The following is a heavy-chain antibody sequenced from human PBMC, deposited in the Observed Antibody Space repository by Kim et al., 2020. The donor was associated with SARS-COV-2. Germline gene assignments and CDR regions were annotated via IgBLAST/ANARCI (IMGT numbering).Heavy chain of an antibody. CDR3: ARAGSGSYFPAYYYYGMDV. J-gene: IGHJ6*02. D-gene: IGHD1-26*01. CDR2: IGTAGDT. V-gene: IGHV3-13*04. CDR1: GFTFSSYD. Sequence: GGSLRLSCAASGFTFSSYDMHWVRQATGKGLEWVSTIGTAGDTYYPGSVKGRFTISRENAKNSLYLQMNSLRAGDTAVYYCARAGSGSYFPAYYYYGMDVWGQGTTVTVS.